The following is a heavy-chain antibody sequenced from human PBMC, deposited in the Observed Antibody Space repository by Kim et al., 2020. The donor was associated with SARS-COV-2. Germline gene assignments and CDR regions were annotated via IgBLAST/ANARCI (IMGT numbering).Heavy chain of an antibody. J-gene: IGHJ4*02. CDR2: IYHSGST. D-gene: IGHD6-13*01. CDR1: GGSINYYY. V-gene: IGHV4-59*08. Sequence: SETLSLTCTVSGGSINYYYWGWIRQPPGKGLEWIGYIYHSGSTNYNPSLKSRVAISVDTSKNQFSLRLTSVTAADTATYYCARQRPEGSWVDYWGQGARV. CDR3: ARQRPEGSWVDY.